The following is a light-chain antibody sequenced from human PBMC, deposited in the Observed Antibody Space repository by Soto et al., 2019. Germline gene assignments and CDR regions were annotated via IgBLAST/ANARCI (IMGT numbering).Light chain of an antibody. CDR1: SSDIGADDF. V-gene: IGLV2-14*01. CDR3: SSYRKTTFPHVV. CDR2: EVT. J-gene: IGLJ2*01. Sequence: QSALSQPASVSGSPGQAITVSCTRTSSDIGADDFVSWYQHHPDKTPKLIIFEVTYRPTGISHRFSASKSGNTASLTISGLEAEDEAFYYCSSYRKTTFPHVVFGGGTKLTVL.